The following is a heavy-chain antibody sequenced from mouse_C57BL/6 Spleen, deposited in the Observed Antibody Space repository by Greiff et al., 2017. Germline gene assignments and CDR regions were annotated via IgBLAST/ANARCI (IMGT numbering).Heavy chain of an antibody. CDR2: IDPSDSET. CDR3: ARGDLLLTLYFDY. J-gene: IGHJ2*01. D-gene: IGHD1-1*01. CDR1: GYTFTSYW. Sequence: VQQQQPGAELVRPGSSVKLSCKASGYTFTSYWMHWVKQRPIQGLEWIGNIDPSDSETHYNQKFKDKATLTVDKSSSTAYMQLSSLTSEDSAVYYCARGDLLLTLYFDYWGQGTTLTVSS. V-gene: IGHV1-52*01.